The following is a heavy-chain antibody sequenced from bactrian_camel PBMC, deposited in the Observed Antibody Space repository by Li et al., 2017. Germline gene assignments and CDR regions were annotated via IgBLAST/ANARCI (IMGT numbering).Heavy chain of an antibody. J-gene: IGHJ6*01. V-gene: IGHV3S6*01. CDR1: GFRFGQSS. CDR2: INSDGTST. D-gene: IGHD1*01. Sequence: VQLVESGGDFVQAGGSLRLSCAASGFRFGQSSMSWVRQAPGKEVNWVSGINSDGTSTYYADSVKGRFTISRDNAKNTLYLQLDKVKPVDTAMYYCAARPAQTFCTGAYHPSSFNSWGQGTQVTVS. CDR3: AARPAQTFCTGAYHPSSFNS.